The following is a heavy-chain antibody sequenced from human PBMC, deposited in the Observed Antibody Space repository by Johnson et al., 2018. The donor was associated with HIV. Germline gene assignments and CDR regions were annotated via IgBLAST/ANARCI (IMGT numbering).Heavy chain of an antibody. J-gene: IGHJ3*02. CDR2: IHSGGTT. V-gene: IGHV3-66*01. Sequence: VQLVESGGDVVRPGGSLRISCVASGFKLYEYDVSWVRQVPGKGLEWVSLIHSGGTTFYADSVRGRFTISRDSSKNTLYLQMKSLRVEDTAVYYCARSPETGDRLWRAFDIWGHGTMVTVSS. CDR1: GFKLYEYD. CDR3: ARSPETGDRLWRAFDI. D-gene: IGHD4-17*01.